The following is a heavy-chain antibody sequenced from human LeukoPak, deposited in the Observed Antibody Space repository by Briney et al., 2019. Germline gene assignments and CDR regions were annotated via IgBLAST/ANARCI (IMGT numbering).Heavy chain of an antibody. V-gene: IGHV3-33*01. Sequence: GRSLRFSCAASGFTFSSYGMHWVRQAPGKGLEWVAVIWYDGSNKYYADSVKGRFTISRDNSKNTLYLQMNSLRAEDTAIYYCARAPEGGFDPWGQGTLVTVSS. CDR1: GFTFSSYG. CDR2: IWYDGSNK. CDR3: ARAPEGGFDP. D-gene: IGHD1-26*01. J-gene: IGHJ5*02.